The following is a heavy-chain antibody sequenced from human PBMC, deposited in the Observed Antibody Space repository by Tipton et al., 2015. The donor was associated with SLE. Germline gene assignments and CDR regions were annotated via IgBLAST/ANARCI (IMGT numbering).Heavy chain of an antibody. CDR2: IYTSGST. V-gene: IGHV4-4*07. J-gene: IGHJ3*02. CDR3: ARESSSFAFDT. Sequence: TLSLTCTVSGGSISSYYWSWIRQPAGKGLEWIGRIYTSGSTNYNPPLKSRATRSVDTSKNQFSLKLNSVTAADTAVYYCARESSSFAFDTWGQVTMVTVSS. CDR1: GGSISSYY. D-gene: IGHD6-6*01.